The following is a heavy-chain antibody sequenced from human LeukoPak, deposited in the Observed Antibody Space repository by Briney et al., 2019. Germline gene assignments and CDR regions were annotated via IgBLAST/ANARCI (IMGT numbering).Heavy chain of an antibody. CDR3: ARAVNGLTMVRGVRDYYYYMDV. V-gene: IGHV1-69*06. CDR1: GDTFSSYA. D-gene: IGHD3-10*01. Sequence: SVKVSCKASGDTFSSYAISWVRQAPGQGLEWLGEIIPIFGTANYAQKFQGSFTITADKSTSTAYLELSSLRSEDTAVYFCARAVNGLTMVRGVRDYYYYMDVWGKGTTVTISS. J-gene: IGHJ6*03. CDR2: IIPIFGTA.